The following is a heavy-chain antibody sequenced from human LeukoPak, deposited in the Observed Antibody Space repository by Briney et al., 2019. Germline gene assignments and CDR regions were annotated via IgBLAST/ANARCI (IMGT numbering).Heavy chain of an antibody. CDR2: INQGGSVK. D-gene: IGHD5-12*01. J-gene: IGHJ4*02. Sequence: GGSLRLSCAASGFTFRSYWMSWVRQAPGKGLEWVANINQGGSVKYYVDSVKGRFTISRDDAKNSLYVQMNSLRDEDTAVYYCARVGYSGWNLEYWGQGTLVIVSS. CDR1: GFTFRSYW. V-gene: IGHV3-7*01. CDR3: ARVGYSGWNLEY.